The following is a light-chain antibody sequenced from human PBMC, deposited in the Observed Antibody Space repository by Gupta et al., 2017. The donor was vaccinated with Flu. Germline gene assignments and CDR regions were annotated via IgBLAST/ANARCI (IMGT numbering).Light chain of an antibody. J-gene: IGKJ2*02. V-gene: IGKV1-27*01. CDR1: QGVSDY. CDR3: QQYNTSPCT. CDR2: GAS. Sequence: IQLPKSPSSLSASVGDRVTITCRASQGVSDYLAWYQQKPGKVPKLLIYGASKLQSGVPPRFSGSGSGTYFTLTISSLQPEDFATYYCQQYNTSPCTFGQGTKVEIK.